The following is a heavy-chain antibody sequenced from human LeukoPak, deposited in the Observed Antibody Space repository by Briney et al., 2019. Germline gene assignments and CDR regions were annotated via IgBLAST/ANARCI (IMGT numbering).Heavy chain of an antibody. J-gene: IGHJ6*03. Sequence: GGSLRLSCAASGFTFSSYGMNWVRQAPGKGLEWVSSISTSSSYIYYADSVKGRFTISRDNAKNSLYLQMNSLRAEDTAVYYCARLTMVRGDTTDANYYYYMDVWGKGTTVTISS. CDR2: ISTSSSYI. CDR3: ARLTMVRGDTTDANYYYYMDV. V-gene: IGHV3-21*01. CDR1: GFTFSSYG. D-gene: IGHD3-10*01.